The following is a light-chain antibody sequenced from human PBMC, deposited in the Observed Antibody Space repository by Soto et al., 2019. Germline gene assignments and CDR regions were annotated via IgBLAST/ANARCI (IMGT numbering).Light chain of an antibody. CDR1: QSISSR. CDR3: QQYDTYFRYT. V-gene: IGKV1-5*01. Sequence: DIQMTQSPSTLSASVGDRVTITCRASQSISSRLAWYQKKPGKAPKLLIYDALNLESGVPSRLSGSGSGTEFTLSIGSLQPDGFATYYGQQYDTYFRYTFGQVTKLEIK. J-gene: IGKJ2*01. CDR2: DAL.